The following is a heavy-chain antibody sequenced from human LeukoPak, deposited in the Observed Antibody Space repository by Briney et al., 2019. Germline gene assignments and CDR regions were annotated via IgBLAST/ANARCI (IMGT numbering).Heavy chain of an antibody. CDR2: ISVYNGNT. CDR1: GYTFTSYG. D-gene: IGHD3-16*02. CDR3: AREGRAFGGVIATTYYFDY. J-gene: IGHJ4*02. V-gene: IGHV1-18*01. Sequence: ASVKVSCKASGYTFTSYGISWVRQAPGQGLEWMGWISVYNGNTNYAQKLQGRVTITADESTSTAYMELSSLRSEDTAVYYCAREGRAFGGVIATTYYFDYWGQGTLVTVSS.